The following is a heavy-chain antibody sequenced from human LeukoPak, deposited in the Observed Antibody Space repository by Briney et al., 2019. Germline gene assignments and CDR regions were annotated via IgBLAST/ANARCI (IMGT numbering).Heavy chain of an antibody. CDR3: ARGPGGGAFDI. CDR2: IYHSGST. D-gene: IGHD3-16*01. J-gene: IGHJ3*02. CDR1: GGSISSSSYY. Sequence: SETLSLTCTVSGGSISSSSYYWGWIRQPPGKGLEWIGSIYHSGSTYYNPSLKSRVTISVDTSENQFSLKLSSVTAADTAVYYCARGPGGGAFDIWGQGTMVTVSS. V-gene: IGHV4-39*07.